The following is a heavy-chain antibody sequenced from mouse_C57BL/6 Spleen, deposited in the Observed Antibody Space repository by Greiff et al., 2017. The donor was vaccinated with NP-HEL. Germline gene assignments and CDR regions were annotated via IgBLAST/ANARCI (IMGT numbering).Heavy chain of an antibody. Sequence: QVQLQQSGPELVKPGASVKISCKASGYAFSSSWMNWVKQRPGKGLEWIGRIYPGDGDTNYNGKFKGKATLTADKSSSTAYRQLSSLTSEDSAVYFCARDSNYPSYYFDYWGQGTTLTVSS. D-gene: IGHD2-5*01. CDR2: IYPGDGDT. J-gene: IGHJ2*01. V-gene: IGHV1-82*01. CDR3: ARDSNYPSYYFDY. CDR1: GYAFSSSW.